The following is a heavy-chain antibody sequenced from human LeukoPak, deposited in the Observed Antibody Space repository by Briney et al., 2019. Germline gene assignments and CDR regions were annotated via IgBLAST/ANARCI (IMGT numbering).Heavy chain of an antibody. V-gene: IGHV4-34*01. CDR1: GGSFSGYY. CDR2: INHSGST. D-gene: IGHD6-6*01. J-gene: IGHJ4*02. CDR3: ARGAAARLGYFDY. Sequence: PSETLSLTCAVYGGSFSGYYWSWIRQPPGKGLEWMGEINHSGSTNYNPSLKSRVTISVDTSKNQFSLKLSSVTAADTAVYYCARGAAARLGYFDYWGQGTLVTVSS.